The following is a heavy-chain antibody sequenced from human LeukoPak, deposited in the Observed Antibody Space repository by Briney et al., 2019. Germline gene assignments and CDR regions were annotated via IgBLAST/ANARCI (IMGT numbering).Heavy chain of an antibody. CDR2: ITPIFGTA. Sequence: ASVKVSCKASGGTFSSYAISWVRQAPGQGLEWMGGITPIFGTANYAQKFQGRVTITADESTSTAYMELSSLRSEDTAVYYCARDQRTRYCSGGSCYSDWFDPWGQGTLVTVSS. CDR1: GGTFSSYA. J-gene: IGHJ5*02. V-gene: IGHV1-69*13. CDR3: ARDQRTRYCSGGSCYSDWFDP. D-gene: IGHD2-15*01.